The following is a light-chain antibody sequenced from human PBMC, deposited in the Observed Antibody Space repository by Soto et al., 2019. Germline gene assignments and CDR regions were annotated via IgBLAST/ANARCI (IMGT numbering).Light chain of an antibody. V-gene: IGKV3-20*01. CDR2: GAS. CDR1: QTVSSTY. CDR3: HHYGSSPLT. Sequence: EIVWTQSPGTLSLSPGERATLSCRASQTVSSTYLAWYQQKPGQAPRLLIYGASSRATGIPDRFSGSGSGTDFTLTISRLEPEDFSVYYCHHYGSSPLTFGQGTKVEI. J-gene: IGKJ1*01.